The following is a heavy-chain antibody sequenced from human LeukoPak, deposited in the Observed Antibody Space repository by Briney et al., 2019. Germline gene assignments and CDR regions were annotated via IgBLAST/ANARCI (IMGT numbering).Heavy chain of an antibody. J-gene: IGHJ4*02. V-gene: IGHV4-59*01. CDR2: IYYSGST. D-gene: IGHD1-7*01. Sequence: SETLSLTCTVSGGSISSYYWSWIRQPPGKGLEWIGYIYYSGSTKYNPSLKSRVTISVDASKTQFSLKLNSVTAADTAVYYCARGSRELYYFDYWGQGTRVTVSS. CDR1: GGSISSYY. CDR3: ARGSRELYYFDY.